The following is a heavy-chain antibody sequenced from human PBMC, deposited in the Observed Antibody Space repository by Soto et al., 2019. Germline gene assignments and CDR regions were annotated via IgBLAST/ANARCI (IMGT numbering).Heavy chain of an antibody. V-gene: IGHV5-10-1*01. D-gene: IGHD6-6*01. CDR1: GYSFTSYW. Sequence: GESLKISCKGSGYSFTSYWISWVRQMPGKGLEWMGRIDPSDSYTNYSPSFQGHVTISADKSISTAYLQWSSLKASDTAMYYCARHRRWSIAARYYYYGMDVWGQGTTVTASS. J-gene: IGHJ6*02. CDR3: ARHRRWSIAARYYYYGMDV. CDR2: IDPSDSYT.